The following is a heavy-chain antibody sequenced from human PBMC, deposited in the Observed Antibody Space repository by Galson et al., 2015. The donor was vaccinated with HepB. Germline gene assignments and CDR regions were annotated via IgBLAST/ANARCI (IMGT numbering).Heavy chain of an antibody. CDR1: GFTFSDYN. J-gene: IGHJ4*02. V-gene: IGHV3-21*06. Sequence: SLRLSCAASGFTFSDYNMNWVRQAPGKGLEWVASISYSSTYIYHADSVKGRSTISRDNAKNSLSPQMNSLRAEDTAVYYCARDRIPVADGFDSWGQGTLVTVSSGSASAPTLFPLFDYWGQGTLVTVSS. CDR3: ARDRIPVADGFDSWGQGTLVTVSSGSASAPTLFPLFDY. CDR2: ISYSSTYI. D-gene: IGHD6-19*01.